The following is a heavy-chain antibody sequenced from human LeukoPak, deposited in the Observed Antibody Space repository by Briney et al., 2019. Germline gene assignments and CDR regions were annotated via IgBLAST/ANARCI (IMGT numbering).Heavy chain of an antibody. CDR3: ATEGSGSYYNVRGYGMDV. CDR2: FDPEDGET. Sequence: GASVKVSCKVSGCTLHELSMHWLGLAPGTGLEWLGGFDPEDGETIYAQKFQGRVTMTEDTSTDAAYMELSSLRSEDTAVYYCATEGSGSYYNVRGYGMDVWGQGTTVTVSS. V-gene: IGHV1-24*01. CDR1: GCTLHELS. J-gene: IGHJ6*02. D-gene: IGHD3-10*01.